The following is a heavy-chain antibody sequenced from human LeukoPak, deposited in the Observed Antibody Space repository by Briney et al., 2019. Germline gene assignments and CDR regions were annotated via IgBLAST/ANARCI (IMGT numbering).Heavy chain of an antibody. Sequence: SETLSLTCTVSGGSISSYYWSWIRQPPGKGLEWIGYIYYSGSTNYNPSLKSRVTISVDTSKNQFPLKLSSVTAADTAVYYCARDIRWYFDLWGRGTLVTVSS. CDR2: IYYSGST. CDR3: ARDIRWYFDL. D-gene: IGHD2-21*01. J-gene: IGHJ2*01. V-gene: IGHV4-59*01. CDR1: GGSISSYY.